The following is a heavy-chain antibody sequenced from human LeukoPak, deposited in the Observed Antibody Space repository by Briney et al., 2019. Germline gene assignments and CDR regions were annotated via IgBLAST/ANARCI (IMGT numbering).Heavy chain of an antibody. CDR1: GGSISSSSYY. J-gene: IGHJ4*02. CDR3: ARHQGSSGWYVYY. V-gene: IGHV4-39*01. D-gene: IGHD6-19*01. CDR2: IYYSGST. Sequence: PSETLSLTCTVSGGSISSSSYYWGWIRQPPGKGLEWIGNIYYSGSTYYNPSLKSRVTISVDTSKNQFSLKLSSVTAADTAVYYCARHQGSSGWYVYYWGQGTLVTVSS.